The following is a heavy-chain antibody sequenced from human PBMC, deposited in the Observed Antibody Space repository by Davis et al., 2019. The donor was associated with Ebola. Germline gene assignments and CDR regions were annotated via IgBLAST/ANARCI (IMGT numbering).Heavy chain of an antibody. CDR2: INAGNGNT. J-gene: IGHJ3*02. Sequence: ASVKVSCKASGYTFTNYYMHWVRQAPGQGLEWMGWINAGNGNTKYSQKFQGRVIITRDTSASTAYMELSSLRSEDTAVYYCARPLRGGYYDNSGYYHALAAFDIWGQGTMVTVSS. CDR1: GYTFTNYY. V-gene: IGHV1-3*01. D-gene: IGHD3-22*01. CDR3: ARPLRGGYYDNSGYYHALAAFDI.